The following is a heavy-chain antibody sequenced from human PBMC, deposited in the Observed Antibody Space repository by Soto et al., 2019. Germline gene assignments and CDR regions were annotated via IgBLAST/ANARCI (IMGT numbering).Heavy chain of an antibody. CDR3: AKVTVVRGVTFDY. V-gene: IGHV3-23*01. CDR2: ISGSGGST. D-gene: IGHD3-10*01. CDR1: GFTFSSYA. J-gene: IGHJ4*02. Sequence: EVQLLESGGGLVQPGGSLRLSCAASGFTFSSYAMSWVRQAPGKWLEWVSAISGSGGSTYYADSVKGRFTISRDNSKNTLYLQMNSLRAEDTAVYYCAKVTVVRGVTFDYWGQGTLVTVSS.